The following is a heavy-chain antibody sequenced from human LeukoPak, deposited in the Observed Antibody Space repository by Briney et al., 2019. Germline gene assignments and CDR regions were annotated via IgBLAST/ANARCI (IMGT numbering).Heavy chain of an antibody. CDR3: ARATPPYGSGSPSLYYYGMDV. J-gene: IGHJ6*02. CDR2: IYTSGST. Sequence: SETLSLTCTVSGGSISSYYWSWIRQPAGKGLEWIGRIYTSGSTNYNPSLKSRVTMSVDTSKNQFSLKLSSVTAVDTAVYCCARATPPYGSGSPSLYYYGMDVWGQGTTVTVSS. D-gene: IGHD3-10*01. CDR1: GGSISSYY. V-gene: IGHV4-4*07.